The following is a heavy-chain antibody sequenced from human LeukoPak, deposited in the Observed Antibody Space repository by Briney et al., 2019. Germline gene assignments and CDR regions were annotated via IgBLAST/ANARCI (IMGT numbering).Heavy chain of an antibody. CDR1: GYTFTSYD. V-gene: IGHV1-8*03. Sequence: ASVKVSCKASGYTFTSYDINWVRQATGQGLEWMGWMNPNSGNTGYAQKFQGRVTITRNTSISTAYMELSSLRSEDTAVYYCARGRRSWYYYYMDVWGKGTTVTVSS. CDR2: MNPNSGNT. CDR3: ARGRRSWYYYYMDV. D-gene: IGHD1-26*01. J-gene: IGHJ6*03.